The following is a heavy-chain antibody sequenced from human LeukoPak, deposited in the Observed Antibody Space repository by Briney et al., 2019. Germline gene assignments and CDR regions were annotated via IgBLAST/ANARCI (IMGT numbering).Heavy chain of an antibody. CDR2: ITNNADAT. J-gene: IGHJ6*02. V-gene: IGHV3-23*01. CDR1: GFTFRNFA. D-gene: IGHD3-3*01. CDR3: AKDFWSGNYQSGGLDV. Sequence: GGSLRLSCAASGFTFRNFAMSWVRQAPGKGLEWVSHITNNADATYYADSVKGRFTVSRDNSNNILYLQLGSLRAEDAAVYYCAKDFWSGNYQSGGLDVWAQGSTVTVSS.